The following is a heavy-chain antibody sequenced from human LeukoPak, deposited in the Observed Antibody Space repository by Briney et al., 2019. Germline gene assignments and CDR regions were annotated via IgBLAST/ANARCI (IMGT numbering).Heavy chain of an antibody. D-gene: IGHD3-16*02. CDR3: ARDRGYYDYVWGSYRPIDY. CDR2: ISAYNGNT. J-gene: IGHJ4*02. Sequence: ASVKVSCKASGYTFTSYAMHWVRQAPGQRLEWMGWISAYNGNTNYAQKLQGRVTMTTDTSTSTAYMELRSLRSDDTAVYYCARDRGYYDYVWGSYRPIDYWGQGTLVTVSS. V-gene: IGHV1-18*01. CDR1: GYTFTSYA.